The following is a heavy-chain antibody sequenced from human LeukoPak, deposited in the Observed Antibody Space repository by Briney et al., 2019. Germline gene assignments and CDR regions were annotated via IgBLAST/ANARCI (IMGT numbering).Heavy chain of an antibody. CDR3: AKDGAAAGTIPSFFDY. D-gene: IGHD6-13*01. CDR1: GGTFSSYA. V-gene: IGHV1-69*04. CDR2: IIPILGIA. Sequence: GASVKVSCKASGGTFSSYAISWVRQAPGQGLEWMGRIIPILGIANYAQKFQGRVTITADKSTSTAYMELSSLRAEDTAVYYCAKDGAAAGTIPSFFDYWGQGTLVTVSS. J-gene: IGHJ4*02.